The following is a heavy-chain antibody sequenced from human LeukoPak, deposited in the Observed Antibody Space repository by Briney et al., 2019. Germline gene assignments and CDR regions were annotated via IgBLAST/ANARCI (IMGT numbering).Heavy chain of an antibody. D-gene: IGHD6-13*01. V-gene: IGHV3-74*01. CDR3: ARGGYREQLGS. CDR1: GFTFSSYW. J-gene: IGHJ5*02. Sequence: GGSLRLSCAASGFTFSSYWMHWVRQAPGKGLVWVSRINSDGSSTSYADSVKGRFSISRDNAKNTLYLQMNSLRAGDTAVYYCARGGYREQLGSWGQGTLVTVSS. CDR2: INSDGSST.